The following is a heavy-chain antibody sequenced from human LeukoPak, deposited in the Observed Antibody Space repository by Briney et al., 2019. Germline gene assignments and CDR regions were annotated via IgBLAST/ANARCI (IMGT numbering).Heavy chain of an antibody. Sequence: SETLSLTCTVSGGSISSYYWSWIRQPAAKGMEWDGRIYTSGSTNYNPSLKSRVTMSVDTSKNQFSLKLSSVTAADTAVYYCARRDYMDVWGKGTTVTISS. V-gene: IGHV4-4*07. CDR2: IYTSGST. CDR3: ARRDYMDV. CDR1: GGSISSYY. J-gene: IGHJ6*03.